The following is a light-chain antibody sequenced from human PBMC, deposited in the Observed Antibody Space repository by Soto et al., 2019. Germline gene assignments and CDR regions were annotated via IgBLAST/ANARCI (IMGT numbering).Light chain of an antibody. CDR3: SSYTTAFFYV. CDR2: DVT. J-gene: IGLJ1*01. V-gene: IGLV2-11*01. Sequence: QSALTQPRSVSGSPGQSVTISCTGTSSDVGGYNFVSWYQQHPGKAPKLVISDVTKRPSGVPDRFSGSKSGNTASLTISGLQAEDEADYYCSSYTTAFFYVFGTGTKLTVL. CDR1: SSDVGGYNF.